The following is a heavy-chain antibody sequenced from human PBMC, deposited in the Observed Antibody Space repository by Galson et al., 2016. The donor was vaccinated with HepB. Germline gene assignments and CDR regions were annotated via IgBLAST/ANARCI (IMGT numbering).Heavy chain of an antibody. J-gene: IGHJ4*02. CDR3: ARNFGKTQGY. V-gene: IGHV4-34*01. Sequence: LSLTCAVYGGSVSGYYWSWIRQPLGKGLEWIGEINQDRTTNYNPSLKSRVTISIDTSKNQFSVNLSSVTAADTAVYYCARNFGKTQGYWGQGTLVTVSS. D-gene: IGHD3-10*01. CDR1: GGSVSGYY. CDR2: INQDRTT.